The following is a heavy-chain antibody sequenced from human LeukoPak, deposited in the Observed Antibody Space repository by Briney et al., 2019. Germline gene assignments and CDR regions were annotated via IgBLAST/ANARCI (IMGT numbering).Heavy chain of an antibody. D-gene: IGHD2-8*01. Sequence: ASVKVSCKASGYTFTSYGSSWVRQAPGQGLEWMGWISAYTGNTNYAQKLQGRVPMTPATSTSTAHMELRSLRSDDPAVYYCARDGLGYCTNGVCYTLGYYGMDVWGQGTTVTVSS. CDR3: ARDGLGYCTNGVCYTLGYYGMDV. V-gene: IGHV1-18*01. J-gene: IGHJ6*02. CDR2: ISAYTGNT. CDR1: GYTFTSYG.